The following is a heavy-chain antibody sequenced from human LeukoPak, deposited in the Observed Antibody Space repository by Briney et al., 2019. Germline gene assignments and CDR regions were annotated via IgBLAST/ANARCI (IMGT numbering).Heavy chain of an antibody. Sequence: TGGSLRLSCSASGFTFSTYWMSWVRQAPGKGLEWVANMKRDGSEIYYVDSVRGRFTISRDNARNSLYLQMSNLRAEDTAVYFCARGGGLDVWGQGATVTVSS. V-gene: IGHV3-7*03. CDR3: ARGGGLDV. D-gene: IGHD3-16*01. CDR2: MKRDGSEI. J-gene: IGHJ6*02. CDR1: GFTFSTYW.